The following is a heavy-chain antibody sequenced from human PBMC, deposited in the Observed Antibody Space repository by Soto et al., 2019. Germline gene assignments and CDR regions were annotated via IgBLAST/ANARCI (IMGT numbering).Heavy chain of an antibody. V-gene: IGHV4-34*01. J-gene: IGHJ5*02. CDR2: INHSGST. CDR1: GGSFSGYY. D-gene: IGHD2-15*01. CDR3: ARVGYCSGGSCYWDWFDP. Sequence: SETLSLTCAVYGGSFSGYYWSWIRQPPGKGLEWIGEINHSGSTNYNPSLKSRVTISVDTSKNQFSLKLSPVTAADTAVYYCARVGYCSGGSCYWDWFDPWGQGTLVTVSS.